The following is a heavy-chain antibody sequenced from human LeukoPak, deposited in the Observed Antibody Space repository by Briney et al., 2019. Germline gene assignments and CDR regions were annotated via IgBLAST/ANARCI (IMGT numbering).Heavy chain of an antibody. V-gene: IGHV1-18*01. J-gene: IGHJ6*02. D-gene: IGHD5-18*01. CDR1: GYTFTSYG. CDR3: ARASGYSYGYHYYYYYGMDV. Sequence: ASVKVSCKASGYTFTSYGISWVRQAPGQGLEWMGWISAYNGNTNYAQKFQGRVTMTTDTSTSTAYMELRSLRSDDTAVYYCARASGYSYGYHYYYYYGMDVWGQGTTVTVSS. CDR2: ISAYNGNT.